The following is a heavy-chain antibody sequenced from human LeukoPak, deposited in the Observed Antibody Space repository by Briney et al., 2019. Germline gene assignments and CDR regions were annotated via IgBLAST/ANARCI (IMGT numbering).Heavy chain of an antibody. CDR1: GFTFSSYS. J-gene: IGHJ4*02. CDR3: AKGGVTSSYFDY. D-gene: IGHD4-23*01. V-gene: IGHV3-64*01. CDR2: ISSNGGST. Sequence: PGGSLRLSCAASGFTFSSYSMNWVRQAPGKGLEYVSGISSNGGSTYYANSVKGRFTISRDNSKNTLYLQMGSLRAEDTAVYYCAKGGVTSSYFDYWGQGTLVTVSS.